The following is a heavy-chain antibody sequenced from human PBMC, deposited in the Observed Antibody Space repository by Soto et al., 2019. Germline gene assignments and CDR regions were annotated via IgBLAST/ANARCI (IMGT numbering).Heavy chain of an antibody. V-gene: IGHV3-23*01. Sequence: EVQLLESGGGLVQPGGSLRLSCAASGFTFYSYAMSWVRQAPGKGLEWVSTIGSVGGDTYYADSVKGRFTISRDDSKNTLLLQMNSLRAEDTAVYYCVKDRMAYNSVWDPFEIWGQGTMVTVSS. CDR2: IGSVGGDT. D-gene: IGHD1-20*01. CDR1: GFTFYSYA. CDR3: VKDRMAYNSVWDPFEI. J-gene: IGHJ3*02.